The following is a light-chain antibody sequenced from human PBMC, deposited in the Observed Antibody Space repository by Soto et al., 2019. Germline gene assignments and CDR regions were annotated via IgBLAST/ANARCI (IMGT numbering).Light chain of an antibody. V-gene: IGKV3D-20*02. CDR3: QQRSNWLSIT. CDR2: DAF. CDR1: QSVGSDY. J-gene: IGKJ5*01. Sequence: EVVLTQSPGTLSLSPGERATLSCRSSQSVGSDYLAWYQQKPDQAPRLLIYDAFTRATGVPDRFSGSGSGTDFTLTISSLEPEDFALYYCQQRSNWLSITFGQGTRLEIK.